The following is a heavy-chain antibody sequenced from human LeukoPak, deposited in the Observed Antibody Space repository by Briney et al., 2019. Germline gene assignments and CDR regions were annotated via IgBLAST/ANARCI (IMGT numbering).Heavy chain of an antibody. CDR2: IIPIFGTA. D-gene: IGHD4-17*01. Sequence: SVKVSCKASGGTFSSYATSWVRQAPGQGLEWMGGIIPIFGTANYAQKFQGRVTITADESTSTAYMELSSLRSEDTAVYYCASSGHDYGDYPDSYWGQGTLVTVSS. V-gene: IGHV1-69*13. CDR1: GGTFSSYA. J-gene: IGHJ4*02. CDR3: ASSGHDYGDYPDSY.